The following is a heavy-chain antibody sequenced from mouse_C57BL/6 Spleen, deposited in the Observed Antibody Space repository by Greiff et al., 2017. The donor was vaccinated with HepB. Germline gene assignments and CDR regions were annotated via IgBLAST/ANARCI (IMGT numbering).Heavy chain of an antibody. CDR3: ARGNTVVATGGFYAMDY. V-gene: IGHV5-17*01. D-gene: IGHD1-1*01. CDR2: ISSGSSTI. Sequence: EVKLLESGGGLVKPGGSLKLSCAASGFTFSDYGMHWVRQAPEKGLEWVAYISSGSSTIYYADTVKGRFTISRDNAKNTLFLQMTSLRSEDTAMYYCARGNTVVATGGFYAMDYWGQGTSVTVSS. CDR1: GFTFSDYG. J-gene: IGHJ4*01.